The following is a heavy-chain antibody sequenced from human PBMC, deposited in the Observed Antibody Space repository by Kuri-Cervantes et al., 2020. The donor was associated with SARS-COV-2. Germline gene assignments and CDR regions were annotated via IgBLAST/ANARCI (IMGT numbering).Heavy chain of an antibody. Sequence: GSLRLSCAVYGGSFSGYQWSWIRQTPGMGLEWIGQINDSGATKYNPSLKSRVIVSMDKSKNQFSLELSSVTAADTAVYYCARQGFSKGGYFDYWGQGTLVTVSS. CDR3: ARQGFSKGGYFDY. CDR2: INDSGAT. D-gene: IGHD3-3*01. J-gene: IGHJ4*02. V-gene: IGHV4-34*01. CDR1: GGSFSGYQ.